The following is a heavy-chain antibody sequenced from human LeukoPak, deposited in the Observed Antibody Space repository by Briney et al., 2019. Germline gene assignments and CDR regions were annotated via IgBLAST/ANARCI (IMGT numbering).Heavy chain of an antibody. V-gene: IGHV3-15*01. Sequence: GGSLILSCAASGFTFSNAWMSWVRQAPGKGREWVGRIKSKTDGGTTDYAAPVKGRFTISRDGSKNTLYVQMNSLKTEDTAVYYCTTGPYDYGSGTYYPWGQGTLVTVSS. CDR1: GFTFSNAW. CDR2: IKSKTDGGTT. CDR3: TTGPYDYGSGTYYP. D-gene: IGHD3-10*01. J-gene: IGHJ5*02.